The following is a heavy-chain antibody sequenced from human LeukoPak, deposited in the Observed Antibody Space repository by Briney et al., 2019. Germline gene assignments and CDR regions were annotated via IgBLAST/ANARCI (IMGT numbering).Heavy chain of an antibody. CDR3: ARFAVAGTRVDY. Sequence: PSETLSLTCTVSGGSISSGGYYWSWIRQPPGKGLEWIGEINHSGSTNYNPSLKSRVTISVDTSKNQFSLKLSSVTAADTAVYYCARFAVAGTRVDYWGQGTLVTVSS. CDR2: INHSGST. CDR1: GGSISSGGYY. V-gene: IGHV4-39*07. J-gene: IGHJ4*02. D-gene: IGHD6-19*01.